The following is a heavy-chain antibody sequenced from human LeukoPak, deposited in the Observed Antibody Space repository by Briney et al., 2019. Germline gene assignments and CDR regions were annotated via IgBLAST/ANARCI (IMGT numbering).Heavy chain of an antibody. V-gene: IGHV1-2*02. D-gene: IGHD6-19*01. J-gene: IGHJ4*02. CDR3: ASMDPPLSSDWYPDDY. CDR1: GYTFTGYF. Sequence: GASVKVSCKASGYTFTGYFMHWVRQAPGQGLEWMGWINPNSGGTNHAQKFQGRVTMTRDTSISTAYMELSRLRSDDTAVYYCASMDPPLSSDWYPDDYWGQGTLVTVSS. CDR2: INPNSGGT.